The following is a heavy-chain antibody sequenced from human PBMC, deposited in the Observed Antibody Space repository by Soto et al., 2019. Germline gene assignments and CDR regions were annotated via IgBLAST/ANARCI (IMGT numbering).Heavy chain of an antibody. J-gene: IGHJ5*02. Sequence: QLQLQESGSGLVKPSQTLSLTCAVSGGSISSGGYSWSWIRQPPGKGLEWIGYIYHSGSTYYNPSLKSRVTISVDRSKNQFSLQLSSVTAADTALYYCARGNWNDNNWFDPWGQGTLVTVSS. D-gene: IGHD1-1*01. V-gene: IGHV4-30-2*01. CDR3: ARGNWNDNNWFDP. CDR2: IYHSGST. CDR1: GGSISSGGYS.